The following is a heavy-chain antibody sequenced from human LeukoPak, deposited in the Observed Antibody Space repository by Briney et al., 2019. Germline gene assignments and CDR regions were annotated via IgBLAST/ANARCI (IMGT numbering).Heavy chain of an antibody. CDR3: ARDRGYSSFDY. CDR2: IKEDGGEI. V-gene: IGHV3-7*01. CDR1: ELTLSNYW. J-gene: IGHJ4*02. Sequence: GGPLRFSWAAPELTLSNYWMGWVRKVPGKGPEWVANIKEDGGEINYVDSVKGRFTISRDNAKNSLYLQMNRLRAEDTAVYYCARDRGYSSFDYWGQGTLAIVSS. D-gene: IGHD4-23*01.